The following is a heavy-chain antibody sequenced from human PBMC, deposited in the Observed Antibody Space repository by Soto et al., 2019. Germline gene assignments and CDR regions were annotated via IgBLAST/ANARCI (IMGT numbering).Heavy chain of an antibody. J-gene: IGHJ6*03. V-gene: IGHV3-9*01. CDR1: GFNFDDDA. CDR2: ITWNSGSV. Sequence: GGSLRLSCAASGFNFDDDAMHWVRQAPGKGLEWVSGITWNSGSVVYADSVKGRFTISRDNAKSSLYLQMNTLRTEDTALYYCAKAYYDILTGRALSYMDVWGKGTTVTVSS. D-gene: IGHD3-9*01. CDR3: AKAYYDILTGRALSYMDV.